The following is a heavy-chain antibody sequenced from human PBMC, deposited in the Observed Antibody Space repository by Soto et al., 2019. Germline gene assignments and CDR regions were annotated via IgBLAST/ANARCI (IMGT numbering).Heavy chain of an antibody. J-gene: IGHJ2*01. V-gene: IGHV4-34*01. CDR2: INHSGST. CDR1: GGSFSGYY. D-gene: IGHD4-17*01. Sequence: SETLSLTCAVYGGSFSGYYWSWIRQPPGKGLEWIGEINHSGSTNFNPSLKSRVSISVDTSKKQFSLKLSSVTAADTAVYYCAAHLKTTVTAYWYFDLWGRGTLVTGSS. CDR3: AAHLKTTVTAYWYFDL.